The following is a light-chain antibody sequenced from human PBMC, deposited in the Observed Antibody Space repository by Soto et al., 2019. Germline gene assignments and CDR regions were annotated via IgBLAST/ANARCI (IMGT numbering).Light chain of an antibody. V-gene: IGKV3-11*01. CDR3: QQRRNWPGA. CDR1: QSVSTY. Sequence: EIVLTQSPATLSLSPGERATLSCRASQSVSTYLAWYQQKPGQAPRLLIYDASNRATGIPARFSGSGSGTAFTLTINSLAPEDFAVYYCQQRRNWPGAFGPGTKLDIK. J-gene: IGKJ3*01. CDR2: DAS.